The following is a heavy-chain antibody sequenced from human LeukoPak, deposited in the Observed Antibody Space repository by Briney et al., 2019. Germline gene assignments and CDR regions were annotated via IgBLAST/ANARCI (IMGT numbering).Heavy chain of an antibody. V-gene: IGHV3-30*02. J-gene: IGHJ4*02. CDR3: AKEPDGYSYFDY. CDR2: IRYDGSNK. D-gene: IGHD5-24*01. CDR1: GFTFSSYG. Sequence: GGSLRLPCAASGFTFSSYGMHWVRQAPGKGLEWVAFIRYDGSNKYYADSAKGRFTISRDNSKNTLYLQMNSLRAEDTAVYYCAKEPDGYSYFDYWGQGTLVTVSS.